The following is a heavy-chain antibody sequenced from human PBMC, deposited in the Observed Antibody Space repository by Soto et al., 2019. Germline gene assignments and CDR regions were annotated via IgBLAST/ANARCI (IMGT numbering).Heavy chain of an antibody. CDR1: GFTFSSYG. J-gene: IGHJ4*02. D-gene: IGHD6-6*01. CDR2: IWYDGSNK. CDR3: ARGSGSSSLDY. Sequence: VQLLESGGGVVQPGRSLRLSCAASGFTFSSYGMHWVRQAPGKGLEWVAVIWYDGSNKYYADSVKGRFTISRDNPKNTVYLQMNSLRAEDTAVYYCARGSGSSSLDYWGQGTLVTVSS. V-gene: IGHV3-33*01.